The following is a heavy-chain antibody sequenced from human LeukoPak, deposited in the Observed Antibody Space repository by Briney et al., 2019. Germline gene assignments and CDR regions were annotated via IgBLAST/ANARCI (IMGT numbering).Heavy chain of an antibody. V-gene: IGHV1-46*01. CDR2: INPSGGST. D-gene: IGHD3-10*01. Sequence: ASVKVSCKASGCTFSSYAISRVRQAPGQGLEWMGIINPSGGSTSYAQKFQGRVTMTRDTSTSTVYMELSSLRSEDTAVYDCARVGVRGGYFDYWGQGTLVTVSS. J-gene: IGHJ4*02. CDR1: GCTFSSYA. CDR3: ARVGVRGGYFDY.